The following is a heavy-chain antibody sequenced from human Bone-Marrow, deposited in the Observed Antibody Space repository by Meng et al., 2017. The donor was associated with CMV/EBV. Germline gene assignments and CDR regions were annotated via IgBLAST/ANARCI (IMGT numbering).Heavy chain of an antibody. J-gene: IGHJ4*02. V-gene: IGHV1-46*01. CDR3: AIDPGSSQWELLIPFDY. CDR2: INPSGGST. CDR1: GYTFTSYY. D-gene: IGHD1-26*01. Sequence: ASVKVSCKASGYTFTSYYMHWVRQAPGQGLEWMGIINPSGGSTSYAQKFQGRVTMTRDTSTSTVYMELSSLRSEDTAVYYCAIDPGSSQWELLIPFDYWGQGTLVTVSS.